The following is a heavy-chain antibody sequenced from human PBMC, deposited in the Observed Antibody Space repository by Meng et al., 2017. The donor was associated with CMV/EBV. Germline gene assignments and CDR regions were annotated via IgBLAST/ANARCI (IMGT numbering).Heavy chain of an antibody. CDR1: GFTFSSYA. CDR2: ISYDGSNK. Sequence: GESLKISCAASGFTFSSYAMHWVRQAPGKGLEWVAVISYDGSNKYYADSVKGRFTISRDNSKNTLYLQMNSLRAEDTAVYYCAREEDYSSSWYPGHYYGMDVWGQGTTVTVSS. V-gene: IGHV3-30*04. D-gene: IGHD6-13*01. J-gene: IGHJ6*02. CDR3: AREEDYSSSWYPGHYYGMDV.